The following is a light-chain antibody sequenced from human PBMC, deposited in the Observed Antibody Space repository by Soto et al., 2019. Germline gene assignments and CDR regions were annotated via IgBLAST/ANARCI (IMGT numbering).Light chain of an antibody. V-gene: IGKV3-15*01. CDR3: QQYKKWPPLT. Sequence: EIVLTQSPATLSVSPGETATLSCRAGQSVSYNLAWYQQKPGQGPRLLIYGAFTRATGIPARFSGSGSGTEFTLTISSLQSEDFAVYYCQQYKKWPPLTFGGGTKVEIK. CDR1: QSVSYN. CDR2: GAF. J-gene: IGKJ4*01.